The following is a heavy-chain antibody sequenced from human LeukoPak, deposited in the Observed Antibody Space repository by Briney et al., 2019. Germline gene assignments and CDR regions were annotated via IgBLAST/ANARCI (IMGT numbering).Heavy chain of an antibody. D-gene: IGHD5/OR15-5a*01. J-gene: IGHJ6*02. CDR1: GYTFTSYA. V-gene: IGHV1-3*01. CDR3: ARSVYGTLIGMDV. CDR2: INAGNGNT. Sequence: GASVKVSCKASGYTFTSYAMHWGRQARGQRLEWLGWINAGNGNTKYSQKFQGRVTITRDTSASTAYLELSSLRSEDTAVYYCARSVYGTLIGMDVWGQGTTVTVSS.